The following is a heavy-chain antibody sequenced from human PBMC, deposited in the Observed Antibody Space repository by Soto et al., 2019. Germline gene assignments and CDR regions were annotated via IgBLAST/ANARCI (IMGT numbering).Heavy chain of an antibody. Sequence: QVQLQESGPGLVKPSETLSLSCTVSGGSISGYYWAWIRQPPGKALELVGYIDNSGSSNYNPSLRSRVSILVDTSENQFSLKLSSVTAADTAVYYCASDNDRGDGRFDPWGQGTLVTVSS. CDR1: GGSISGYY. V-gene: IGHV4-59*01. CDR3: ASDNDRGDGRFDP. CDR2: IDNSGSS. J-gene: IGHJ5*02. D-gene: IGHD3-16*01.